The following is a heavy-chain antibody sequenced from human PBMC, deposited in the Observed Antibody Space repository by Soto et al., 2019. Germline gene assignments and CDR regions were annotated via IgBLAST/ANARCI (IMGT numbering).Heavy chain of an antibody. CDR2: LNGGTGQT. CDR1: GYTFSTYA. Sequence: ASVKFSCKASGYTFSTYAIHWVRQAPGQSLEWMGWLNGGTGQTRYSQRFQDRVTITRDTSASTAYMEVSSLRPEETAVYYCARGKGMEENYYYYGMDIWGQGTTVTVSS. J-gene: IGHJ6*02. V-gene: IGHV1-3*01. D-gene: IGHD1-1*01. CDR3: ARGKGMEENYYYYGMDI.